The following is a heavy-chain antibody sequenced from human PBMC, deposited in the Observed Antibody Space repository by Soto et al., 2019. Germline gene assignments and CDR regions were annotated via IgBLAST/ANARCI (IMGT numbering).Heavy chain of an antibody. V-gene: IGHV3-30-3*01. CDR1: GFTFSNYA. CDR2: ISFDGSTK. D-gene: IGHD6-19*01. Sequence: QVQLVESGGGVVQPGRSLRLSCAASGFTFSNYAMHWVRQAPGRGLEWLALISFDGSTKYYADSVKGRFTISRDNSNNTLFLQMNSLRPEDTAVYYCAWRAVPGHYYYYYYSLYVWGQGTTVTVSS. J-gene: IGHJ6*02. CDR3: AWRAVPGHYYYYYYSLYV.